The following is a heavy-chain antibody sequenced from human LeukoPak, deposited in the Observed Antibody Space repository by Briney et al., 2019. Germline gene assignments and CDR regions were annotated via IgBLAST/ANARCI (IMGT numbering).Heavy chain of an antibody. CDR1: GFTFSSYS. CDR2: ISSSSSYI. J-gene: IGHJ6*04. CDR3: AAYRTNSMDV. V-gene: IGHV3-21*01. Sequence: PGGSLRLSCAASGFTFSSYSMNWVRQAPGKGLEWVSSISSSSSYIYYADSVKGRFTISRDNAKNSLYLQMNSLRAEDTAVYYCAAYRTNSMDVWGKGTTVTVSS. D-gene: IGHD1-1*01.